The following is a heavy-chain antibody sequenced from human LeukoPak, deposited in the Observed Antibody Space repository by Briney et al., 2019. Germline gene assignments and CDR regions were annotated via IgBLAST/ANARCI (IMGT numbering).Heavy chain of an antibody. CDR1: GLTVSSTY. CDR2: IYSGGST. D-gene: IGHD3-3*01. CDR3: ARDLLEWYFDY. Sequence: GGSLRLSCAASGLTVSSTYMSWVRQTPGKGLEWVSVIYSGGSTYYADSVKGRFTISRDNSKNTLYLQMSSLRAEDTAVYYCARDLLEWYFDYWGQGTLVTVSS. J-gene: IGHJ4*02. V-gene: IGHV3-66*01.